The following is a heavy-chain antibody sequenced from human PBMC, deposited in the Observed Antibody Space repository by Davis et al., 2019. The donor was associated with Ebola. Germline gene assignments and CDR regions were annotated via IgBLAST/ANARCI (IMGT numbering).Heavy chain of an antibody. CDR1: GFTFSSYG. V-gene: IGHV3-33*01. Sequence: GESLKISCAASGFTFSSYGMHWVRQAPGKGLEWVAVIWYDGSNKYYADSVKGRFTISRDNSKNTLYLQMNSLRAEDTAVYYCARGRWLQLCYFDYWGQGTLVTVSS. CDR2: IWYDGSNK. D-gene: IGHD5-24*01. J-gene: IGHJ4*02. CDR3: ARGRWLQLCYFDY.